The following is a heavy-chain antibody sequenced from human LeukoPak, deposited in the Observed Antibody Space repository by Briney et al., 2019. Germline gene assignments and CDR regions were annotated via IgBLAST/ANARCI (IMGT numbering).Heavy chain of an antibody. Sequence: GGSLRLSCAASGFTFSSHTMNWVRQAPGKGLEWVSSISSSSSYIYYSDSMKGRFTISRDNAKNSLYLQMNSLRAEDTALYYCAKDIAPIVVVMGFDYWGQGTLVTVSS. CDR1: GFTFSSHT. D-gene: IGHD3-22*01. V-gene: IGHV3-21*04. CDR3: AKDIAPIVVVMGFDY. J-gene: IGHJ4*02. CDR2: ISSSSSYI.